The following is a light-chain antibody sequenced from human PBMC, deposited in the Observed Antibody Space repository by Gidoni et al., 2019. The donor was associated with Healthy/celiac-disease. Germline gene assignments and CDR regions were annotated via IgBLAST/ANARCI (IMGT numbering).Light chain of an antibody. V-gene: IGKV1-6*01. CDR3: LPDYNYPGT. Sequence: AIQMTQSPSSLSASVGDRVTITCRASQGIRNDLGWYQQKPGKAPKLLIYAASSLQSGVPSRFSGSGFGTDFTLTISSLQPEDFATYYCLPDYNYPGTFGQGTKVEIK. J-gene: IGKJ1*01. CDR2: AAS. CDR1: QGIRND.